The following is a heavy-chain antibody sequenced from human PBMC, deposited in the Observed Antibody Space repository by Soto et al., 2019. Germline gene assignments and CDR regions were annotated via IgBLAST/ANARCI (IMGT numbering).Heavy chain of an antibody. CDR3: ARGEVYDYIWGSYRSFPYYFDY. V-gene: IGHV3-7*04. D-gene: IGHD3-16*02. CDR2: IKQDGSEK. CDR1: GFTFSSYW. Sequence: GGSLRLSCAASGFTFSSYWMSWVRQAPGKGLEWVANIKQDGSEKYYVDSVKGRFTISRDNAKNSLYLQMNSLRAEDTAVYYCARGEVYDYIWGSYRSFPYYFDYWGQGTLVTVSS. J-gene: IGHJ4*02.